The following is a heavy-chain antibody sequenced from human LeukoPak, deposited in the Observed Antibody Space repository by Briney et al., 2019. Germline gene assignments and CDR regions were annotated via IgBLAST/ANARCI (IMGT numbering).Heavy chain of an antibody. CDR1: GYTFTGYY. J-gene: IGHJ4*02. Sequence: ASVKVSCKASGYTFTGYYMHWVRQAPGQGLEWMGWISAYNGNTNYAQKLQGRVTMTTDTSTSTAYMELRSLRSDDTAVYYCARDLRSRHIDYWGQGTLVTVSS. D-gene: IGHD2-21*01. CDR3: ARDLRSRHIDY. V-gene: IGHV1-18*04. CDR2: ISAYNGNT.